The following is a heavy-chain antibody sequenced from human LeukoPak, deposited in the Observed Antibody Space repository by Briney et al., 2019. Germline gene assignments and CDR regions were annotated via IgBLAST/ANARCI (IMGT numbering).Heavy chain of an antibody. V-gene: IGHV3-48*04. J-gene: IGHJ5*02. D-gene: IGHD6-13*01. CDR3: ARDPHNVAANWFDP. CDR1: GFDFSSYS. CDR2: ISSSSGTI. Sequence: PGGSLRLSCAASGFDFSSYSMNWVRQAPGKGLEWLSYISSSSGTIYYADSVKGRFTISRDNANNSLYLQMNSLSPEDTAVYYCARDPHNVAANWFDPWGQGALVTVSS.